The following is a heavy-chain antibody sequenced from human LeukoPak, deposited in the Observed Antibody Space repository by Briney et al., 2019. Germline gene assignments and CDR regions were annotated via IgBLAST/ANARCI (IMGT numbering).Heavy chain of an antibody. D-gene: IGHD3-22*01. Sequence: PSETLSLTCTVSGGXVSSGSYYWSWIRQPPGKGLEWIGYIYYSGSTNYNPSLKSRVTISVDTSKNQFSLKLSSVTAADTAVYYCTRAVVYYDSSGYYYYYGMDVWGQGTTVTVSS. CDR2: IYYSGST. V-gene: IGHV4-61*01. CDR3: TRAVVYYDSSGYYYYYGMDV. CDR1: GGXVSSGSYY. J-gene: IGHJ6*02.